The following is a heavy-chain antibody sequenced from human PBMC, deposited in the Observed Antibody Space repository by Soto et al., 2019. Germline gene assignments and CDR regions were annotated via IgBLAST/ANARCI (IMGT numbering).Heavy chain of an antibody. J-gene: IGHJ3*02. D-gene: IGHD5-18*01. CDR2: IYYSGST. CDR1: GGSISSYY. CDR3: ARGHARWYSYGPYPFDI. V-gene: IGHV4-59*01. Sequence: SETLSLTCTVSGGSISSYYWSWIRQPPGKGLEWIGYIYYSGSTNYNPSLKSRVTISVDTSKYQFSLKLSSVTAADTAVYYCARGHARWYSYGPYPFDISGQGTMVPVS.